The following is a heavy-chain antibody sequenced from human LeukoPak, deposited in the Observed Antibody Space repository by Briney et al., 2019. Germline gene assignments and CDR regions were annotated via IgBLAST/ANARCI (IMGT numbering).Heavy chain of an antibody. CDR2: ISGDGGST. V-gene: IGHV3-43*02. Sequence: QTGGSLRLSCAASGFTFDDYAMHWVRQAPGKGLEWVSLISGDGGSTYYADSVKGRFTISRDNSKNSLYLQMNSLGTEDTALYYCAKDKLVANYYYGMDVWGQGTTVTVSS. CDR3: AKDKLVANYYYGMDV. D-gene: IGHD5-12*01. CDR1: GFTFDDYA. J-gene: IGHJ6*02.